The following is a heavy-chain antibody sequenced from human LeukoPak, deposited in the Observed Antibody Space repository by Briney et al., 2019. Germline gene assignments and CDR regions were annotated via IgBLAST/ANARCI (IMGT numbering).Heavy chain of an antibody. CDR2: ISGSGGST. J-gene: IGHJ1*01. Sequence: GGSLRLSCAASGFTFSSYAMSWVRQAPGKGLEWVSAISGSGGSTYYADSVKGRFTISRDNSKNTLYLQMNSLRAEDTAVYYCAKLLGYYYDSSGYYPGYFQHWGQGTLATVSS. D-gene: IGHD3-22*01. CDR1: GFTFSSYA. V-gene: IGHV3-23*01. CDR3: AKLLGYYYDSSGYYPGYFQH.